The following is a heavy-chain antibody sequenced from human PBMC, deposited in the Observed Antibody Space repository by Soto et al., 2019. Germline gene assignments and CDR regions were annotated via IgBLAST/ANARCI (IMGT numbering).Heavy chain of an antibody. CDR2: ISYDGSNK. CDR1: GFTFSSYG. V-gene: IGHV3-30*18. D-gene: IGHD5-18*01. CDR3: AKIRDGTAMGDY. J-gene: IGHJ4*02. Sequence: QVQLVESGGGVVQPGRSLRLSCAASGFTFSSYGMHWVRQAPGKGLEWVAVISYDGSNKYYADSVKGRFTISRDNSKNTLYLQMNSLSAEDTAVYYCAKIRDGTAMGDYWGQGTLVTVSS.